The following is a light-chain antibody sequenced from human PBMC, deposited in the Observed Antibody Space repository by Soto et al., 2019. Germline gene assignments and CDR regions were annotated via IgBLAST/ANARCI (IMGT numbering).Light chain of an antibody. Sequence: QSALTQPPSASGSPGQSFTISCPGTRNDFGGNNYVSWYQQHTGKAPKLIIFEVSERPSGVPDRFSGSNSGSTASLTVSGLQAEDEADYFCSSDGGSNYVFGTGTKLTVL. J-gene: IGLJ1*01. CDR1: RNDFGGNNY. V-gene: IGLV2-8*01. CDR3: SSDGGSNYV. CDR2: EVS.